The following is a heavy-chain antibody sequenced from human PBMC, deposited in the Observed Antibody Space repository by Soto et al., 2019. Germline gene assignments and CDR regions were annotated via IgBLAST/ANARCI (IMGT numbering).Heavy chain of an antibody. Sequence: ASVKVSCKASGYTFTSYGISWVRQAPGQGLEWMGWISAYNGNTNYAQKLQGRVTMTTDTSTSTAYMELRSLRSDDTAVYYCARTFAYYYDSSGYYYDAFDIWGQGTMVTVSS. CDR2: ISAYNGNT. J-gene: IGHJ3*02. V-gene: IGHV1-18*01. CDR1: GYTFTSYG. D-gene: IGHD3-22*01. CDR3: ARTFAYYYDSSGYYYDAFDI.